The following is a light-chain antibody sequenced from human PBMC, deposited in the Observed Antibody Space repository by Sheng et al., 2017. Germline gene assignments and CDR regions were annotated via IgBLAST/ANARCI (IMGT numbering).Light chain of an antibody. CDR2: DDT. CDR3: QIWDPDINHAI. CDR1: NIGDKS. V-gene: IGLV3-21*02. J-gene: IGLJ2*01. Sequence: SPVLTQTPAVSVAPGQTARMTCGGDNIGDKSVHWFQRKPGQAPILVVHDDTARPSGIPERFFGSFSGKMATLTISRVEAGDEADYYCQIWDPDINHAIFGGGTKLTVL.